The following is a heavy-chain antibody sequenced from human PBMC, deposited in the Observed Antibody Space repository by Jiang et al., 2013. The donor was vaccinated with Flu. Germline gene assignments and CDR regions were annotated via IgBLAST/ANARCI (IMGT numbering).Heavy chain of an antibody. CDR1: GDSVSSNRAA. CDR3: VTDVRADQPSISRFDY. D-gene: IGHD2-2*01. Sequence: QTLSLTCAISGDSVSSNRAAWNWIRQSPSRGLEWLGRTYYRSKWYTDYALSVRGRITINPDTSKNQISLQLNSVTPEDTAVYYCVTDVRADQPSISRFDYWGQGALVTVSS. J-gene: IGHJ4*02. V-gene: IGHV6-1*01. CDR2: TYYRSKWYT.